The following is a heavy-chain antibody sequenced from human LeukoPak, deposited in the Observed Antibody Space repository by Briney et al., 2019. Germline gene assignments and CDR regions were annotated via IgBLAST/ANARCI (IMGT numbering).Heavy chain of an antibody. CDR1: GGSISSGGYY. CDR2: INHSGST. J-gene: IGHJ4*02. D-gene: IGHD3-22*01. CDR3: ARVPYYYDSSGQLRDVGYFDY. Sequence: PSQTLSLTCTVSGGSISSGGYYWSWIRQPPGKGLEWIGEINHSGSTNYNPSLKSRVTISVDTSKNQFSLKLSSVTAADTAVYYCARVPYYYDSSGQLRDVGYFDYWGQGTLVTVSS. V-gene: IGHV4-30-2*01.